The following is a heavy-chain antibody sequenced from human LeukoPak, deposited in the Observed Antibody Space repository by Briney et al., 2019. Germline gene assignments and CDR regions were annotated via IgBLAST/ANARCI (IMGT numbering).Heavy chain of an antibody. Sequence: ASVKVSCKASDYTFTSYGFSWVRQAPEQGLEWMGWISTYNGNTNYAQKFQGRVTMTTDTSTSTAYMELRSLRSEDTAVYYCASAEGSGSAFLDYWGQGTLVTVSS. CDR2: ISTYNGNT. V-gene: IGHV1-18*01. CDR3: ASAEGSGSAFLDY. J-gene: IGHJ4*02. CDR1: DYTFTSYG. D-gene: IGHD3-10*01.